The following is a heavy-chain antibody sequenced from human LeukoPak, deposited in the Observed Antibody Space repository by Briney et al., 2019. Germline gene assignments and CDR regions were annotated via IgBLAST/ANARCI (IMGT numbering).Heavy chain of an antibody. J-gene: IGHJ4*02. D-gene: IGHD2-15*01. Sequence: SETLSLTCTVSGGSISSYYWSWIRQPPGKGLEWIGYIYYSGSTNYNPSLKGRVTISVDTSKNQFSLKLSSVTAADTAVYYCARDSHYYCSGGSCYAYWGQGTLVTVSS. CDR3: ARDSHYYCSGGSCYAY. CDR2: IYYSGST. CDR1: GGSISSYY. V-gene: IGHV4-59*01.